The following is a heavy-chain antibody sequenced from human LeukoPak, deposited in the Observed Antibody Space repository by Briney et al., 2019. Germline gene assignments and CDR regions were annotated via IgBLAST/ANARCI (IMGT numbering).Heavy chain of an antibody. CDR2: ISYDGSNK. Sequence: GGSLRLSCAASGFTFSSYSMNWVRQAPGKGLEWVAVISYDGSNKYYADSVKGRFTISRDNSKNTLYLQMNSLRAEDTAVYYCAKIPDYWGQGTLVTVSS. V-gene: IGHV3-30*18. CDR3: AKIPDY. J-gene: IGHJ4*02. CDR1: GFTFSSYS.